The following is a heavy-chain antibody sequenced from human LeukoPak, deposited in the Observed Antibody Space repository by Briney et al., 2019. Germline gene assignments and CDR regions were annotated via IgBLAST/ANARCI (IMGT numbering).Heavy chain of an antibody. CDR1: GFTFSSYS. CDR2: ISSSSSYI. J-gene: IGHJ4*02. Sequence: GGSLRLSCAASGFTFSSYSMNWVRQAPGKGLEWVSSISSSSSYIYYADSVKGRFTVSRDNAKNSLYLQMNSLRAEDTAVYYCARYPTPYYYDSSGYDLAGFDYWGQGTLVTVSS. V-gene: IGHV3-21*01. CDR3: ARYPTPYYYDSSGYDLAGFDY. D-gene: IGHD3-22*01.